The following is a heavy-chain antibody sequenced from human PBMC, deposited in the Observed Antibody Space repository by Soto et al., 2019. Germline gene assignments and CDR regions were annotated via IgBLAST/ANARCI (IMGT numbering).Heavy chain of an antibody. CDR1: GFTFSNYA. J-gene: IGHJ4*02. CDR2: ISGSDGST. V-gene: IGHV3-23*01. Sequence: LRLSCAASGFTFSNYAMTWVRQAPGKGLEWVSVISGSDGSTYYADSVKGRFTISRDNAKNSLYLQMNSLRAEETAVYYCARDTSSYWGQGTLVTVSS. CDR3: ARDTSSY.